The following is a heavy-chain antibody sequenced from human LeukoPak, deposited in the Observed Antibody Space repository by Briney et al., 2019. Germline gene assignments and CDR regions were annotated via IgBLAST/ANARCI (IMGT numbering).Heavy chain of an antibody. Sequence: PGGSLRLSCAASGFTFSSYGMHWVRQAPCKGLEWVAFIRYDGSNKYYADSVKGRFTISRDNSKNTLYLQMNSLRAEDTAVYYCAKVGYDILTGYYGLDYWGQGTLVTVSS. D-gene: IGHD3-9*01. V-gene: IGHV3-30*02. J-gene: IGHJ4*02. CDR2: IRYDGSNK. CDR3: AKVGYDILTGYYGLDY. CDR1: GFTFSSYG.